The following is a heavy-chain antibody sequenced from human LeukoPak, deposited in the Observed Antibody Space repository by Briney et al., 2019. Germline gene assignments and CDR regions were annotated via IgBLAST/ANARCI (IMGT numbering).Heavy chain of an antibody. CDR2: ISGSGGST. V-gene: IGHV3-23*01. CDR1: GFTFSSYA. D-gene: IGHD5-18*01. J-gene: IGHJ4*02. Sequence: PGGSLRLSCAASGFTFSSYAMSWVRQPPGKGLEWVSAISGSGGSTYYADSVKGRFTISRDNSKNTLYLQMNSLRAEDTAVYYCAKALSARPVTYVDYWGQGTLVTVSS. CDR3: AKALSARPVTYVDY.